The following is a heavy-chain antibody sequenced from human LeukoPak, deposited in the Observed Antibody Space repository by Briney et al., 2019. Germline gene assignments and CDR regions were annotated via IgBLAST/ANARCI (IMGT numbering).Heavy chain of an antibody. CDR1: GDSISDSF. D-gene: IGHD6-19*01. J-gene: IGHJ4*02. V-gene: IGHV4-59*01. CDR2: IYYTGTT. Sequence: PSETLSLTCTVSGDSISDSFWTWIRQPPGKGLDWVGYIYYTGTTNYNPSLKSRVTISVDTSKNQFSLQLRSVTAADTAVYYCARDGGYNSGWPYFDYWGQGTLVPVSS. CDR3: ARDGGYNSGWPYFDY.